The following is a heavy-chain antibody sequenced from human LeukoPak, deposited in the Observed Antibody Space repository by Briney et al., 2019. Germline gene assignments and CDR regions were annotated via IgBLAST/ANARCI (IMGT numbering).Heavy chain of an antibody. Sequence: GESLKISCKGSEYSFTSYWIGWVRQMPGKGLECMGIIHPGDSNTRYSPSFQGQVTISADKSVSTAYLQWSSLKASDTAMYYCARRRGRGPYDWYFDLWGRGTLVTVSS. CDR2: IHPGDSNT. V-gene: IGHV5-51*01. CDR3: ARRRGRGPYDWYFDL. J-gene: IGHJ2*01. CDR1: EYSFTSYW. D-gene: IGHD4-17*01.